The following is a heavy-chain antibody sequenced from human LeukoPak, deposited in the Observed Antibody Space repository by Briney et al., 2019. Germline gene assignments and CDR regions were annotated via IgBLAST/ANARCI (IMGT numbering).Heavy chain of an antibody. CDR1: GGSISSYY. Sequence: RASETLSLTCTVSGGSISSYYWSWIRQPPGKGLEWIGYIHYSGSTNSNPSLKSRVTISVDTSKNRFSLKLSSVTAADTAVYYCARRGYYDSSAYYHYWGQGALLTVSS. CDR2: IHYSGST. J-gene: IGHJ4*02. D-gene: IGHD3-22*01. V-gene: IGHV4-59*08. CDR3: ARRGYYDSSAYYHY.